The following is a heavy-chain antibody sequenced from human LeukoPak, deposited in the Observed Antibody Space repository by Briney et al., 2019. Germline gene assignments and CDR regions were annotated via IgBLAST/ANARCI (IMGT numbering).Heavy chain of an antibody. D-gene: IGHD3-3*01. CDR3: AKDVWDDFWSGYYPEYFQH. CDR2: TRYDGSNK. Sequence: PGGSLRLSCAASGFTFSSFGMHWVRQAPGKGLEWVAFTRYDGSNKYYADSVKGRFTISRDNSKNTLYLQMNSLRAEDTAVYYCAKDVWDDFWSGYYPEYFQHWGQGTLVTVSS. V-gene: IGHV3-30*02. J-gene: IGHJ1*01. CDR1: GFTFSSFG.